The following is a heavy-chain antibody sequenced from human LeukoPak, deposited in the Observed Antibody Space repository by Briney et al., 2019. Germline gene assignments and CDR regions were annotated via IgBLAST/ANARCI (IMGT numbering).Heavy chain of an antibody. D-gene: IGHD6-13*01. CDR3: AKSISRGEQQLVPGGRYYYYYYGMDV. Sequence: PGRSLRLSCAASGFTFSSYGMHWVRQAPGEGLEWVAVISYDGSNKYYADSVKGRFTISRDNSKNTLYLQMNSLRAEDTAVYYCAKSISRGEQQLVPGGRYYYYYYGMDVWGQGTTVTVSS. V-gene: IGHV3-30*18. CDR2: ISYDGSNK. J-gene: IGHJ6*02. CDR1: GFTFSSYG.